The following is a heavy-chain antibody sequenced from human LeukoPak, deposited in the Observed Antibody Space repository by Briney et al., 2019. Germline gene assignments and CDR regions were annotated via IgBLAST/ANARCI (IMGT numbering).Heavy chain of an antibody. J-gene: IGHJ6*02. CDR2: ISYDGSNK. D-gene: IGHD5-24*01. V-gene: IGHV3-30*04. CDR3: ARDEVVGYNSHYYYGMDV. Sequence: GGSLRLSRVASGFTFSSYAMHWVRQAPGKGLEWVAVISYDGSNKYYADSVKGRFTISRDNSKNTLYLQMNSLRAEDTAVYYCARDEVVGYNSHYYYGMDVWGQGTTVTVSS. CDR1: GFTFSSYA.